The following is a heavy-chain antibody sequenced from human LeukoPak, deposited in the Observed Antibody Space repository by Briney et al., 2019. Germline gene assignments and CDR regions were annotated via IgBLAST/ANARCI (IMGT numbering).Heavy chain of an antibody. V-gene: IGHV4-59*08. Sequence: SEALSLTCTVSGGSISPDYWTWSRQPPGKGLEWIGYVHYSGSTKYNPSLKSRVTISLDTSKNQFSLRLSSVSAADTAVYYCARHYKSTRTTFFDYWGQGTLVTVSS. CDR1: GGSISPDY. CDR2: VHYSGST. J-gene: IGHJ4*02. CDR3: ARHYKSTRTTFFDY. D-gene: IGHD4-11*01.